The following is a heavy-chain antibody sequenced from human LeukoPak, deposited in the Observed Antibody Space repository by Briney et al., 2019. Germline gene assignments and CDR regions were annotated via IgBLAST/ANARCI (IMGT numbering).Heavy chain of an antibody. CDR3: AKLRYFDYDAFDI. CDR2: ISYDGSNK. J-gene: IGHJ3*02. V-gene: IGHV3-30*18. Sequence: GGSLRLSCAASGFTFSSYGMHWVRQAPGKGLEWVAVISYDGSNKYYADSVKGRFTISRDNSKNTLYLQMNSLRAEDTAVYYCAKLRYFDYDAFDIWGQGTMVTVSS. CDR1: GFTFSSYG. D-gene: IGHD3-9*01.